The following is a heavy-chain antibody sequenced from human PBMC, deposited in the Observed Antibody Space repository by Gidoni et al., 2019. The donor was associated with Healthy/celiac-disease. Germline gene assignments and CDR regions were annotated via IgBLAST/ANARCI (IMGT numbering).Heavy chain of an antibody. D-gene: IGHD4-17*01. Sequence: QLQLQESGPGLVTPSETLSLTCTVSGGSISSSSYYWGWIRQPPGKGLEWIGSIYYSGSTYYNPSLKSRVTISVDTSKNQFSLKLSSVTAADTAVYYCARPPPYGDYFDYWGQGTLVTVSS. CDR3: ARPPPYGDYFDY. J-gene: IGHJ4*02. V-gene: IGHV4-39*01. CDR2: IYYSGST. CDR1: GGSISSSSYY.